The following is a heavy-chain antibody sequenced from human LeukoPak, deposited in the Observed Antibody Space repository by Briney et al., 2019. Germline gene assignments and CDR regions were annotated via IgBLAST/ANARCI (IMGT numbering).Heavy chain of an antibody. V-gene: IGHV3-23*01. CDR2: ITGGGGST. Sequence: GGSLRLSCAASGFTFSSYAMSWVRQAPGKGLEWVSAITGGGGSTYYADSVKGRFTISRDNSKNTLYLQMNSLRAEDTAVYYCARDWDNSWHYYMDGWGKGTTVTASS. D-gene: IGHD1/OR15-1a*01. CDR1: GFTFSSYA. CDR3: ARDWDNSWHYYMDG. J-gene: IGHJ6*03.